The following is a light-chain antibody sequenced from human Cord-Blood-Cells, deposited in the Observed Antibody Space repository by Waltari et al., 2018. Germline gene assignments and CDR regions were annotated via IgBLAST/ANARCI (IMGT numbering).Light chain of an antibody. Sequence: QSVLTQPPSVSGAPGQRVTISCTGSSSNIGAGYDVHWYQQLPGTAPKLLIYGNSNRPAGVPHRFSGSKSGTSASRAITGLQAEDEADYYCQSYDSSLSGSKVFGGGTKLTVL. CDR3: QSYDSSLSGSKV. CDR1: SSNIGAGYD. CDR2: GNS. J-gene: IGLJ2*01. V-gene: IGLV1-40*01.